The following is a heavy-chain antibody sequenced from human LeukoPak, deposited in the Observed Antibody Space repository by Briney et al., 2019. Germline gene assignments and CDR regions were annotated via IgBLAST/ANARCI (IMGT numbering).Heavy chain of an antibody. Sequence: GGSLRLSCAASGFTFSSYWMSWVRQAPGKGLEWVANINQDGSEKYYVDSVKGRFSISRDNAKNSLYLKMNSLRAEDTVVYYCARKIVGAIDYWGQGTLVTVSS. CDR2: INQDGSEK. J-gene: IGHJ4*02. CDR1: GFTFSSYW. CDR3: ARKIVGAIDY. V-gene: IGHV3-7*01. D-gene: IGHD1-26*01.